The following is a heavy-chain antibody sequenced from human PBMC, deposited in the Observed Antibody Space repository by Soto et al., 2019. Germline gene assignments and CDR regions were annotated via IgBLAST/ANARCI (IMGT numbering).Heavy chain of an antibody. CDR3: TIERPAGTGGYYFDY. CDR2: IKSKTDGGTT. Sequence: EVQLVESGGGLVKPGGSLRLSCAASGFTFSNAWMSWVRQAPGKGLEWVGRIKSKTDGGTTDYAAPVKGRFTISRDDSKNTLYLQMNSLKTEDTAVYYCTIERPAGTGGYYFDYWGQGTLVTVSS. V-gene: IGHV3-15*01. J-gene: IGHJ4*02. D-gene: IGHD3-10*01. CDR1: GFTFSNAW.